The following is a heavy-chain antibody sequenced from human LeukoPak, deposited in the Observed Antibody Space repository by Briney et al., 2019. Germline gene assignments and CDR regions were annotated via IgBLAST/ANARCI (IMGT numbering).Heavy chain of an antibody. V-gene: IGHV3-23*01. J-gene: IGHJ5*02. CDR2: ISGTGSST. D-gene: IGHD2-2*02. CDR1: GFTFGNYA. CDR3: AKASVAIPQYCNS. Sequence: GSLRLSCEASGFTFGNYAVNWVRQAPGKGLEWVSTISGTGSSTYYADSAKGRFTISRDNSKDTLFLQLNSLTAADTAMYFCAKASVAIPQYCNSWGQGTLVTVSS.